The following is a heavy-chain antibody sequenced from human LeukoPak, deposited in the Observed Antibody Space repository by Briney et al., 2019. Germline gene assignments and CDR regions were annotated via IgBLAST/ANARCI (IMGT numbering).Heavy chain of an antibody. D-gene: IGHD5/OR15-5a*01. CDR1: GFTFSSHA. CDR2: ISGNGAGT. Sequence: GGSLRLSCAASGFTFSSHAMSWVRQAPGKGLEWVSGISGNGAGTYYRDSVKGRFTISRDNSKNTLYLQMDSLRAEDTAVYYCAKVSWESTSQDLDCWGRGTLVTVSS. J-gene: IGHJ4*02. V-gene: IGHV3-23*01. CDR3: AKVSWESTSQDLDC.